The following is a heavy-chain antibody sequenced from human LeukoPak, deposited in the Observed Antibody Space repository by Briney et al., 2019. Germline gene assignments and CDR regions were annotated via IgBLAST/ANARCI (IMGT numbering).Heavy chain of an antibody. J-gene: IGHJ4*02. CDR2: IFYSGGS. V-gene: IGHV4-59*01. CDR3: AGRAARFFDY. D-gene: IGHD6-25*01. Sequence: SETLSLTCTVSGDSLNSYYWSWIRQPPGEGLQWIGYIFYSGGSNYNASLRSRVAISVDTSKNQFSLKLTSVTAADTAVYYCAGRAARFFDYWGQRILVTVSS. CDR1: GDSLNSYY.